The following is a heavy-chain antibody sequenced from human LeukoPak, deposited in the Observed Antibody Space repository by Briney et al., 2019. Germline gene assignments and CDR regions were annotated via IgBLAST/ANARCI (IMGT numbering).Heavy chain of an antibody. CDR1: GYTFTGYY. CDR2: INPNSGGT. V-gene: IGHV1-2*04. CDR3: ASEGIAAAGTGPLDY. D-gene: IGHD6-13*01. Sequence: ASVKVSCKASGYTFTGYYMHWVRQAPGQGLEWMGWINPNSGGTNYAQKFQGWVTMTRDTSISTAYMELSSLRSEDTAVYYCASEGIAAAGTGPLDYWGQGTLVTVSS. J-gene: IGHJ4*02.